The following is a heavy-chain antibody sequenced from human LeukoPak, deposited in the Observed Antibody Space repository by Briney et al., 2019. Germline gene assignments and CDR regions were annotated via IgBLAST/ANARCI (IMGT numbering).Heavy chain of an antibody. CDR3: AKASSGYYDFDY. CDR1: GFTFSSSA. CDR2: LSPGGGST. D-gene: IGHD3-22*01. V-gene: IGHV3-23*01. Sequence: PGVSLRLSCAASGFTFSSSAMSWVRQAPGQGLEWVSSLSPGGGSTYYADSVKGRFTISSDNSKKTLYLQMSSLRVEDSAVYYCAKASSGYYDFDYWGQGTLVTVSP. J-gene: IGHJ4*02.